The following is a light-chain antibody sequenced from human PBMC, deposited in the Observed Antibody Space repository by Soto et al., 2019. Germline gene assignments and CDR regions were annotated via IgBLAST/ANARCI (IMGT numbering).Light chain of an antibody. CDR2: CTS. CDR3: QQYGNSLLT. Sequence: IVITQSPGTLSLSSGERATLSCRAVQSLTSTYLAWYQHQPGQAPRLLIYCTSSRATGIPDRFSGSGSGTDFTLTISRLELEDFAVYYCQQYGNSLLTFGGGTKVDIK. CDR1: QSLTSTY. J-gene: IGKJ4*01. V-gene: IGKV3-20*01.